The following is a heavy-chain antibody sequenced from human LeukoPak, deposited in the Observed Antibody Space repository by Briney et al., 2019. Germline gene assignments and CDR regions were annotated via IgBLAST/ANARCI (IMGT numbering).Heavy chain of an antibody. Sequence: SETLSLTCTVSGGSITSSTHYWGWIRQPPGKGLEWIGTIYYAGSPTFYNPSLKSRLTISVDTSKSHFSLKLTSVTAADTAVYYCARDFLRDYGDPFDSWGQGTLVTVSS. D-gene: IGHD4-17*01. CDR3: ARDFLRDYGDPFDS. V-gene: IGHV4-39*07. CDR1: GGSITSSTHY. CDR2: IYYAGSPT. J-gene: IGHJ4*02.